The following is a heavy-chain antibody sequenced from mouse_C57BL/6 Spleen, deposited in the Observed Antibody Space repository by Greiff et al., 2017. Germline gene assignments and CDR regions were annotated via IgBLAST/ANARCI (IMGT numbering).Heavy chain of an antibody. CDR3: VRHDYSLAWFAY. D-gene: IGHD2-12*01. V-gene: IGHV10-1*01. J-gene: IGHJ3*01. CDR2: IRSKSNNYAT. CDR1: GFSFNTYA. Sequence: EVQVVESGGGLVQPKGSLKLSCAASGFSFNTYAMNWVRQAPGKGLEWVACIRSKSNNYATYYADSVKDRFTISRDDSESMLYLQMNNLKTEDTAMYYCVRHDYSLAWFAYWGQGTLVTVSA.